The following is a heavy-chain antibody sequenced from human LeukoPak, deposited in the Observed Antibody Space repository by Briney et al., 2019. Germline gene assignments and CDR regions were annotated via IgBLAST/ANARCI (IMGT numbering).Heavy chain of an antibody. V-gene: IGHV4-61*02. D-gene: IGHD1-1*01. CDR1: GGSISGSTYY. Sequence: SETLSLTCTVSGGSISGSTYYWSWIRQPAGKGLEWIGRIYISGSTNYNPSLKSRVTMSVDTSKNQFSLKLSSVTAADTAVYYCARDRGTWNDDGFDYWGQGTLVTVSS. J-gene: IGHJ4*02. CDR2: IYISGST. CDR3: ARDRGTWNDDGFDY.